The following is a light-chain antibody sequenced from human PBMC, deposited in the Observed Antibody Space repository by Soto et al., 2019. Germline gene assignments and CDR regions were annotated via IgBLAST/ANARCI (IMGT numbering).Light chain of an antibody. J-gene: IGKJ2*01. Sequence: DIVMTQSPDSLPVSLGGRATLNCMSSQSLLYNSNNKNYLAWYQQKPGQPPKLLIYWASTRKSGVPDRFTGSGSGTDFTLTISDLPAEDVAVYYCQQYYTAPSFGQGTKLQIK. CDR2: WAS. V-gene: IGKV4-1*01. CDR3: QQYYTAPS. CDR1: QSLLYNSNNKNY.